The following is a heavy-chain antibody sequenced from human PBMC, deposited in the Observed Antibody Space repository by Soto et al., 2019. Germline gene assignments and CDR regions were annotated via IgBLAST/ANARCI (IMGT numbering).Heavy chain of an antibody. CDR3: ARGGGDYAFDY. CDR2: IYHSGST. V-gene: IGHV4-30-2*01. J-gene: IGHJ4*02. D-gene: IGHD4-17*01. CDR1: GRSISSGCYS. Sequence: SETLSLTCAVSGRSISSGCYSWSWIRQPPGKGLEWIGYIYHSGSTYYNPSLKSRVTISVDRSKNQFSLKLSSVTAADTAVYYCARGGGDYAFDYWGQGTLVTVSS.